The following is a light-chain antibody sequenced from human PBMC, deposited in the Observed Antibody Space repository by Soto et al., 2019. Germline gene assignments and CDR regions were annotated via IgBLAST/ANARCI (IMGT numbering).Light chain of an antibody. CDR2: AAS. V-gene: IGKV3-20*01. J-gene: IGKJ2*01. Sequence: EIVLTQSPGKLSLSPGERATLSCRASQSLSSSYVVWYQQKPGQAPRLLIYAASRRATGVPDRFSGSGSATEYTLTISRLEPEDFAVYYCQQQGTFGQGTKLEIK. CDR3: QQQGT. CDR1: QSLSSSY.